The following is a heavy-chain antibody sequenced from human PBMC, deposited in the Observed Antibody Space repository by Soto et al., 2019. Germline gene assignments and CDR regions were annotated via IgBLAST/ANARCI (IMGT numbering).Heavy chain of an antibody. D-gene: IGHD2-21*02. CDR2: ISYDGSNK. J-gene: IGHJ6*02. CDR3: ARVGTETPIYYYYGMDV. Sequence: GSLRLSCAASGFNFSSYAMHWVRQAPGKGLEWVAVISYDGSNKYYADSVKGRFTISRDNSKNTLYLQMNSLRAEDTAVYYCARVGTETPIYYYYGMDVWGQGTTVTVSS. V-gene: IGHV3-30-3*01. CDR1: GFNFSSYA.